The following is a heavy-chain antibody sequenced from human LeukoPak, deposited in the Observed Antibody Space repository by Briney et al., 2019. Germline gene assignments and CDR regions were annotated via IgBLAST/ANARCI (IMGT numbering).Heavy chain of an antibody. CDR2: ISSNGGST. CDR3: AKDRSSYGEIFDY. Sequence: GGSLRLSCAASGFTFSRYAMHWVRQAPGKGLESVSAISSNGGSTYYANSVKGRFTISRDNSKNTLYLQMNSLRAEDTAVYYCAKDRSSYGEIFDYWGQGTLVTVSS. J-gene: IGHJ4*02. CDR1: GFTFSRYA. V-gene: IGHV3-64*01. D-gene: IGHD5-18*01.